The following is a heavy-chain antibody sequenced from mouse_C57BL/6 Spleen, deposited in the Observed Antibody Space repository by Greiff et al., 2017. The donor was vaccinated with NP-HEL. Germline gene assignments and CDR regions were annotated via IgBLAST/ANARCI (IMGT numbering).Heavy chain of an antibody. CDR1: GFTFSDYY. CDR2: INYDGSST. J-gene: IGHJ1*03. V-gene: IGHV5-16*01. D-gene: IGHD1-1*01. CDR3: ARVPYYGSSWYFDV. Sequence: EVQVVESEGGLVQPGSSMKLSCTASGFTFSDYYMAWVRQVPEKGLEWVANINYDGSSTYYLDSLKSRFIISRDNAKNILYLQMSSLKSEDTATYYCARVPYYGSSWYFDVWGTGTTVTVSS.